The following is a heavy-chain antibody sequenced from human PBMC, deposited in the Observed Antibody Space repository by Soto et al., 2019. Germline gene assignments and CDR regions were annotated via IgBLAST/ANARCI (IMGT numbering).Heavy chain of an antibody. D-gene: IGHD2-15*01. CDR2: INHSGST. J-gene: IGHJ6*02. V-gene: IGHV4-34*01. CDR1: GGSFSGYY. Sequence: KPSETLSLTCAVYGGSFSGYYWSWIRQPPGKGLEWIGEINHSGSTNYSPSLKSRVTISVDTSKSQFSLKLSSVTAADTAVYYCARGRGASISLYYYYGMDVWGQGTTVTVSS. CDR3: ARGRGASISLYYYYGMDV.